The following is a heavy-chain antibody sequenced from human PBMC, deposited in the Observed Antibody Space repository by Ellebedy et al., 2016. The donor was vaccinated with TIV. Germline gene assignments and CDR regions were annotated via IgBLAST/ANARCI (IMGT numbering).Heavy chain of an antibody. D-gene: IGHD3-16*01. V-gene: IGHV3-21*01. CDR1: GFMFSEYS. J-gene: IGHJ4*02. Sequence: GESLKISCTGSGFMFSEYSMNWIRQAPGKGLEWVASITRSGSKRDYADSLKGRFTISRDNAKNSLYLEMSSLRAEDTAVYYCARDLLGAYAAGDYWGQGTLVTVSS. CDR2: ITRSGSKR. CDR3: ARDLLGAYAAGDY.